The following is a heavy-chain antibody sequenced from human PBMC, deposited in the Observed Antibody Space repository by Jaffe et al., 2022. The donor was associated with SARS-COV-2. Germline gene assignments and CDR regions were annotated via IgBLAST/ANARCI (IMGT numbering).Heavy chain of an antibody. CDR3: ARESQYNRATLTLNY. D-gene: IGHD1-26*01. Sequence: QVQLVQSGAEVKKPGASVKVSCKASGYTFTHYVIHWVRQAPGQRLEWMGWINAVNGNTKYSQKFQGRVTLTTDTSATTAYMELSSLRFEDTAVYYCARESQYNRATLTLNYWGQGTLVTVPS. V-gene: IGHV1-3*01. CDR2: INAVNGNT. CDR1: GYTFTHYV. J-gene: IGHJ4*02.